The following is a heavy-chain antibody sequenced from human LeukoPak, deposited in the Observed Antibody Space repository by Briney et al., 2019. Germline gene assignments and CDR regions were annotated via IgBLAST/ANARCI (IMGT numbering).Heavy chain of an antibody. CDR1: GYTFTSYG. CDR2: ISAYNGNT. Sequence: ASVKVSCKASGYTFTSYGISWVRQAPGQGLEWMGWISAYNGNTNYAQKLQGRVTMTTDTSTSTAYMELRSLRSDDTAVYYCARDGVGIHDYVWRSYRYPRGFAFDIWGQGTMVTVSS. D-gene: IGHD3-16*02. V-gene: IGHV1-18*01. CDR3: ARDGVGIHDYVWRSYRYPRGFAFDI. J-gene: IGHJ3*02.